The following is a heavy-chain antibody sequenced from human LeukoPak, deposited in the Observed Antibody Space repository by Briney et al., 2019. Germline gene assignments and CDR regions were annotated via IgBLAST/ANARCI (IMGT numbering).Heavy chain of an antibody. D-gene: IGHD5-12*01. J-gene: IGHJ4*01. Sequence: GGSLRLSCAASGFNFIDYSMSWVRQAPGKGLEWISYIGISSGNTTYADSVKGRFTISRDKARNSLYLQMNSLRVEDTAVYYCARDHRYAFDNWGHGTLVTVSS. CDR3: ARDHRYAFDN. V-gene: IGHV3-11*06. CDR1: GFNFIDYS. CDR2: IGISSGNT.